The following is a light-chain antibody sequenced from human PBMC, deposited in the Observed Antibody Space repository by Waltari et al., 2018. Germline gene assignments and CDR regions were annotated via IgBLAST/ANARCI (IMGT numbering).Light chain of an antibody. J-gene: IGLJ3*02. V-gene: IGLV2-14*03. CDR3: SSYTSSSTLWV. CDR1: RRDVGGYNY. Sequence: QSALTQPASVSGSPGQSITISCTGTRRDVGGYNYVSWYQQHPGKAPKLMIYDVSNRPSGVSNRFSGSKCGNTASLTISGLQAEDEADYYCSSYTSSSTLWVFGGGTKLTVL. CDR2: DVS.